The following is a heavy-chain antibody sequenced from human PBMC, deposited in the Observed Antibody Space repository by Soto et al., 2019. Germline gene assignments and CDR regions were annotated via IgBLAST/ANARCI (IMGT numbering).Heavy chain of an antibody. D-gene: IGHD3-10*01. V-gene: IGHV4-59*01. CDR1: GGSISSYY. J-gene: IGHJ4*02. CDR3: ARSYYGSGSYFPGY. Sequence: PSETLSLTCTVSGGSISSYYWSWIRQPPGKGLEWIGYIYYSGSTNYNPSLKSRVTISVDTSKNQFSLKLSSVTAADTAVYYCARSYYGSGSYFPGYWGQGTLVTVSS. CDR2: IYYSGST.